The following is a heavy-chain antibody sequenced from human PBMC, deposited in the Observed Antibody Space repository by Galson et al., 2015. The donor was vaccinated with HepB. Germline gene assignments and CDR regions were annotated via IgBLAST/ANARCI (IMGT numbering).Heavy chain of an antibody. Sequence: SCKASGYTFTGYYMHWVRQAPGQGLEWMGRINPNSGGTNYAQKFQGRVTMTRDTSISTAYMELSRLRSDDTAVYYCASHPRYSSSPDYWGQGTLVTVSS. V-gene: IGHV1-2*06. CDR1: GYTFTGYY. J-gene: IGHJ4*02. D-gene: IGHD6-6*01. CDR2: INPNSGGT. CDR3: ASHPRYSSSPDY.